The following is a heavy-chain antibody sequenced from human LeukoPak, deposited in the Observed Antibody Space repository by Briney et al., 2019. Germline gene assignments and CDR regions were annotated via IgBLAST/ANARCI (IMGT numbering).Heavy chain of an antibody. CDR3: AKEDRGPLEKTTTKGLDY. CDR1: GFTFNNYG. V-gene: IGHV3-30*02. Sequence: GGSLRLSCATSGFTFNNYGLHWVRQAPGKGLEWVAFIPFDGTKKYHADSVKGRFTISRDNSKNTLFLQMDSLRPDDTAVHYCAKEDRGPLEKTTTKGLDYWGQGTLVAVSS. CDR2: IPFDGTKK. D-gene: IGHD5-24*01. J-gene: IGHJ4*02.